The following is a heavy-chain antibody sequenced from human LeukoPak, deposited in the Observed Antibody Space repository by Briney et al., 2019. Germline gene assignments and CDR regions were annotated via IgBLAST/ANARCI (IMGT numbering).Heavy chain of an antibody. CDR1: GFTFSSYA. J-gene: IGHJ4*02. V-gene: IGHV3-23*01. CDR3: AKGAVAGTRLLFDY. D-gene: IGHD6-19*01. CDR2: ISGSGGST. Sequence: GGPLRLSRAASGFTFSSYAMSWVRQAPGKGLEWVSAISGSGGSTYYADSVKGRFTISRDNSKNTLYLQMNSLRAEDTAVYYCAKGAVAGTRLLFDYWGQGTLVTVSS.